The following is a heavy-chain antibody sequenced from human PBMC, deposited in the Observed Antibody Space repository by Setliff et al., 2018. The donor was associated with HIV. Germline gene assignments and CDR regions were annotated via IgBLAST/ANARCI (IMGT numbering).Heavy chain of an antibody. CDR3: ARGRWDMAAAGTTEYFQY. D-gene: IGHD6-13*01. Sequence: PSETLSLTCTVSGASINSGTYYWTWIRQPAGKGLQWIGRIYTSGSTYYSPSLKSRVTISLDTSKNQFSLKLSSVTAADTAMYYCARGRWDMAAAGTTEYFQYWGQGTLVTVSS. V-gene: IGHV4-61*02. J-gene: IGHJ1*01. CDR1: GASINSGTYY. CDR2: IYTSGST.